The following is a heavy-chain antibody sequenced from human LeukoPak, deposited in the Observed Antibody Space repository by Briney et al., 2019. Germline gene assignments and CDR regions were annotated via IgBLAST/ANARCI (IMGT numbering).Heavy chain of an antibody. D-gene: IGHD3-22*01. CDR1: GFIFSSFG. Sequence: PGGSLRLSCAASGFIFSSFGVHWVRQAPGKGLEWVAVIWHDGSYKYYLDSVKGRFTISRDNAKNTLYLQMNNLRVEDTAVYYCVRVGDYENSGSQPFDYWGQGTLVTVSS. CDR2: IWHDGSYK. V-gene: IGHV3-33*01. J-gene: IGHJ4*02. CDR3: VRVGDYENSGSQPFDY.